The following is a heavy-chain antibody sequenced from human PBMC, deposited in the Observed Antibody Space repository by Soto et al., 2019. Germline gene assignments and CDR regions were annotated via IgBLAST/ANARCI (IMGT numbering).Heavy chain of an antibody. CDR3: ARDVPLSRNYDYVWGSYRRNGFDP. CDR1: GGSISSYY. V-gene: IGHV4-59*01. D-gene: IGHD3-16*02. Sequence: QVQLQESGPGLVKPSETLSLTCTVSGGSISSYYWSWIRQPPGKGLEWIGYIYYSGSTNYNPSLHSRTRLYGDTSHNTCSLTLSSVTAAVTDVHHCARDVPLSRNYDYVWGSYRRNGFDPWGQGTLVTVSS. J-gene: IGHJ5*02. CDR2: IYYSGST.